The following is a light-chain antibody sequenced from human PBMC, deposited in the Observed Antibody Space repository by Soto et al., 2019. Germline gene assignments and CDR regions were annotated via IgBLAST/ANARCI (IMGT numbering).Light chain of an antibody. CDR1: SVDVGYYNS. CDR3: DSFTSTSTPFV. CDR2: DVS. Sequence: QCALTQPASVSGSPGQSITISCTGTSVDVGYYNSVAWYQQHPGKAPKLMIYDVSNRPSGVSNRFSGSKPGNTASLTISGLQAEDEADYYCDSFTSTSTPFVFGTGTKVTVL. V-gene: IGLV2-14*03. J-gene: IGLJ1*01.